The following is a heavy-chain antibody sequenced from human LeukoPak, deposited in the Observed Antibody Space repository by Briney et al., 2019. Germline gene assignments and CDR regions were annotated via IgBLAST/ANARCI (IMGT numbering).Heavy chain of an antibody. CDR2: IRYDGSNK. Sequence: PGGSLRLSCAASGFTFSSYGMHWVRQAPGKGLEWVAFIRYDGSNKYYADSVKGRFTISRDNSKNTLYLQMNSLRAEDTAVYYCARVGPTIFGVVIIRNFDYWGQGTLVTVSS. V-gene: IGHV3-30*02. D-gene: IGHD3-3*01. CDR3: ARVGPTIFGVVIIRNFDY. CDR1: GFTFSSYG. J-gene: IGHJ4*02.